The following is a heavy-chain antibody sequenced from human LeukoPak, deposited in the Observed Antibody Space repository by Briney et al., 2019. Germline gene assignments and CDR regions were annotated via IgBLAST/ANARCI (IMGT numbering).Heavy chain of an antibody. CDR3: AREYYDFWSGYAYYYYYYGMDV. CDR2: MNRNSGNT. CDR1: GYTFTSYD. Sequence: GASVKVSCKASGYTFTSYDINWVRQATGQGLEWMGWMNRNSGNTGYAQKFQGRVTMTRNTSISTAYMELSSLRSEDTAVYYCAREYYDFWSGYAYYYYYYGMDVWGQGTTVTVSS. V-gene: IGHV1-8*01. D-gene: IGHD3-3*01. J-gene: IGHJ6*02.